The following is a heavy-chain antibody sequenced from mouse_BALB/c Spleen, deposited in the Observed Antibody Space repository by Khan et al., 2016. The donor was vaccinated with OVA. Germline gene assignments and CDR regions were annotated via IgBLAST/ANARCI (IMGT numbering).Heavy chain of an antibody. V-gene: IGHV5-9-3*01. Sequence: EVELVESGGGLVKPGGSLKLSCAASGFTFSTYAMSWVRQTPEKRLEWVATISSDGDYTYYPDNVTGRFTISRDNAKNILYLQMSSLRSEDTAMYYCARSAYGNVAYWDQGTLVTVAA. CDR2: ISSDGDYT. CDR3: ARSAYGNVAY. J-gene: IGHJ3*01. D-gene: IGHD2-1*01. CDR1: GFTFSTYA.